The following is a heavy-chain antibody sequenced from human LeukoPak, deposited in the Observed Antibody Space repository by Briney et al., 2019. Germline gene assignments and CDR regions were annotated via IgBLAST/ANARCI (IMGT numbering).Heavy chain of an antibody. V-gene: IGHV1-46*01. CDR3: ARCYSGYDYGPVY. D-gene: IGHD5-12*01. J-gene: IGHJ4*02. CDR1: GYIISSYY. CDR2: ISPSGGGT. Sequence: ASVKVSCKASGYIISSYYIHWVRQAPGQGLEWMGIISPSGGGTSYAQRFQGRVSVARDESTNTVYMELSGLRSEDTAIYYCARCYSGYDYGPVYWGQGTLVTVSS.